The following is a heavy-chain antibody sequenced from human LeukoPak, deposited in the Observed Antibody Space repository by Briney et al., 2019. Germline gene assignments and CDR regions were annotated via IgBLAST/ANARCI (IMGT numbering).Heavy chain of an antibody. CDR3: ARMGSSGYLGDDAFDI. J-gene: IGHJ3*02. CDR2: IYYSGST. CDR1: GGSISSYY. Sequence: SETLSLTCTVSGGSISSYYWSWIRQPPGKGLEWIGYIYYSGSTNYNPSLKSRVTISVDTSKNQFSLKLSSVTAADTAVYYCARMGSSGYLGDDAFDIWGQGTMVTVSS. V-gene: IGHV4-59*01. D-gene: IGHD3-22*01.